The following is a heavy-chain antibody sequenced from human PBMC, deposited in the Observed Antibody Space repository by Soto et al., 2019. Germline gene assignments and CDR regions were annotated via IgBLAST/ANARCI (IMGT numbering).Heavy chain of an antibody. CDR3: VSKRVAATHTYFHS. J-gene: IGHJ4*02. CDR1: GFTFSSYW. D-gene: IGHD2-15*01. V-gene: IGHV3-7*05. Sequence: GGSLRLSCAASGFTFSSYWMSWVRQAPGKGLEWVANIKQDGSEKYYVDSVKGRFTISRDNAKNSLYLQMNSLRAEDTAVYYCVSKRVAATHTYFHSRGQALPVTVS. CDR2: IKQDGSEK.